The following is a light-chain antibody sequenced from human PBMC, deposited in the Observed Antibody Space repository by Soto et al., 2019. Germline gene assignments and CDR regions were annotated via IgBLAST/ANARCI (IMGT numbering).Light chain of an antibody. V-gene: IGLV2-14*01. CDR3: SSYRSSDTLEV. CDR2: AVS. J-gene: IGLJ1*01. Sequence: QCLLTQPSSVSASPGQSSSISCTGTSDDIGAYDYVSGYQQHPGKAPKLILYAVSDRPSGVSTRFSGSKSGNTASLTISGVQAEDEADYYCSSYRSSDTLEVFGTGTKVTV. CDR1: SDDIGAYDY.